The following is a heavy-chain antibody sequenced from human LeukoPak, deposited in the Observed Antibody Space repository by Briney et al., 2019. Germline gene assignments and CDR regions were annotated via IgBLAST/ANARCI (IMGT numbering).Heavy chain of an antibody. V-gene: IGHV3-48*01. CDR1: GFTFSSYS. CDR2: IISSSSVI. CDR3: ARARPGYDTPPYYFDF. J-gene: IGHJ4*02. D-gene: IGHD3-16*01. Sequence: GGSLRLSCATSGFTFSSYSMNWVRQAPGKGVEWISYIISSSSVIYYADSVKGRFTISRDNAKSSLYLQMNSLRAEDTAVYYCARARPGYDTPPYYFDFWGQGTLVTVSS.